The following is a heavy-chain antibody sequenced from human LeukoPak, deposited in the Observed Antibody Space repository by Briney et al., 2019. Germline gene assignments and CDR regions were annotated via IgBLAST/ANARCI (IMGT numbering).Heavy chain of an antibody. J-gene: IGHJ4*02. V-gene: IGHV4-39*01. CDR1: GGSVNSVTYY. Sequence: STTLSLTCAVSGGSVNSVTYYWAWVRQPPGTGLEWLGSIYQGESTYSNPSLESRVSMSVDTSKNQFSLRLTSVTAADTAVYYCARPRTSSGYYGGEFDYWGQGTLVTVSS. D-gene: IGHD3-22*01. CDR2: IYQGEST. CDR3: ARPRTSSGYYGGEFDY.